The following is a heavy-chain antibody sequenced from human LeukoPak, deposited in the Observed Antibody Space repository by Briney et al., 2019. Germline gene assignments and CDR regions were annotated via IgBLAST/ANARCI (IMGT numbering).Heavy chain of an antibody. Sequence: GGSLRLSCAASGFTFSSYGVHWVRQAPGKGLEWVAVIWYDGSNKYYADSVKGRFTISRDNSKNTLYLQMNSLRAEDTAVYYCARAGYSSGWSLDYWGQGTLVTVSS. D-gene: IGHD6-19*01. V-gene: IGHV3-33*01. CDR2: IWYDGSNK. CDR1: GFTFSSYG. CDR3: ARAGYSSGWSLDY. J-gene: IGHJ4*02.